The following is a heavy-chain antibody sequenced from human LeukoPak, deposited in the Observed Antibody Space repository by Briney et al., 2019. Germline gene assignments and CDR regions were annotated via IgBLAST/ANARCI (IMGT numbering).Heavy chain of an antibody. V-gene: IGHV3-21*01. D-gene: IGHD2-8*02. CDR3: ARDRGLVWWDY. J-gene: IGHJ4*02. CDR1: GFTFSNYA. CDR2: ISSSSSYI. Sequence: SGGSLRLSCAASGFTFSNYAMNWVRQAPGKGLEWVSSISSSSSYIYYTDSVKARFTISRDNAKNSLYLQMNSLRAEDMAVYYCARDRGLVWWDYWGQGTLVTVSS.